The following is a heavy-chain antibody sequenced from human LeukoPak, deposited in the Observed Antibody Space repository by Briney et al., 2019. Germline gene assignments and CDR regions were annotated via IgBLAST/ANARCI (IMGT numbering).Heavy chain of an antibody. V-gene: IGHV4-59*12. CDR3: ARLYGNFQNYYDY. D-gene: IGHD1-7*01. J-gene: IGHJ4*02. Sequence: SETLSLTCTVSGDSITSYFWSWIRQPPGKGLEWVGYIFYSGITNYNPSLKSRVTISVDTSKNHFSVKLTSVTTADTAVYYCARLYGNFQNYYDYWGQGTLVTVSS. CDR2: IFYSGIT. CDR1: GDSITSYF.